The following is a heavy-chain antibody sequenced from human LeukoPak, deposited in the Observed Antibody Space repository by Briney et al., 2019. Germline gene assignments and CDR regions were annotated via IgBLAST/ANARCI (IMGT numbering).Heavy chain of an antibody. CDR2: MSSSGSTI. Sequence: GGSLRLSCAASGFTISDYYMNWIRQAPGKGLERISYMSSSGSTISYADSVTGRFTVSRDNAKNSLYLQMNSLRAEDTAVYYCARSILPAANAIDYWGQGTLLTVSS. V-gene: IGHV3-11*04. CDR1: GFTISDYY. J-gene: IGHJ4*02. D-gene: IGHD2-2*01. CDR3: ARSILPAANAIDY.